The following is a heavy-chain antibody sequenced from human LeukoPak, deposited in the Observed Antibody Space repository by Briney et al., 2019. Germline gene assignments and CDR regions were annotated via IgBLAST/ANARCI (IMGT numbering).Heavy chain of an antibody. CDR3: TTPDIVVVPAAKPPYYFDY. CDR1: GFTFSNAW. Sequence: GGSLRLSCAASGFTFSNAWMSWVRQAPGKGLEWVGRIKSKTDGGTTDYAAPVKGRFTISRDDSKNTLYLQMNSLKTEDTAVYYCTTPDIVVVPAAKPPYYFDYWGQGTLVTVSS. J-gene: IGHJ4*02. D-gene: IGHD2-2*02. CDR2: IKSKTDGGTT. V-gene: IGHV3-15*01.